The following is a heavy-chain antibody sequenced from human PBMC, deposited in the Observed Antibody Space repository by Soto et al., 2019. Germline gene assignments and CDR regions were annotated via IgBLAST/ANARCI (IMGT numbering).Heavy chain of an antibody. J-gene: IGHJ6*02. V-gene: IGHV3-30*18. CDR2: ITYDGSKK. CDR1: GFPFSSYG. Sequence: QVQLVESGGGVVQPGRSLRLSCAASGFPFSSYGMHWVRQAPGKGLEWVALITYDGSKKYYADSVKGRFTISRDNSKKMLYLQMSILRAVDRAVFYCENTLSTVDYDVDGWGQGNTVIVSS. CDR3: ENTLSTVDYDVDG. D-gene: IGHD4-17*01.